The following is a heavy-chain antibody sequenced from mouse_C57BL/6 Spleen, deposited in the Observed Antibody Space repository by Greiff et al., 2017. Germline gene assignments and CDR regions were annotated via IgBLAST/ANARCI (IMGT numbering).Heavy chain of an antibody. J-gene: IGHJ3*01. V-gene: IGHV5-17*01. CDR2: ISSGSSTI. D-gene: IGHD2-4*01. Sequence: EVKLMESGGGLVKPGGSLKLSCAASGFTFSDYGMHWVRQAPETGLEWVAYISSGSSTIYYADTVKGRFTISRDNAKNTLFLQMTSLRSEDTAMYYCARRGDSIDYDYDGFAYWGQGTLVTVSA. CDR3: ARRGDSIDYDYDGFAY. CDR1: GFTFSDYG.